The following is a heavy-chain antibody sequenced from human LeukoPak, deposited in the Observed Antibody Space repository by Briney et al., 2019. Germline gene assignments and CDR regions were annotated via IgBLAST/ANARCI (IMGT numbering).Heavy chain of an antibody. V-gene: IGHV1-46*01. CDR3: ARAPRIAAAAQVPFDY. Sequence: ASVKLSCNASGYTFTSYYMHWVRHPPGHGLEWKGIINPSVGSTSYAQKFQGRVTMTRDMSTSTVYMELSSLRSEDTAVYYCARAPRIAAAAQVPFDYWGQGTLVTVSS. D-gene: IGHD6-13*01. J-gene: IGHJ4*02. CDR2: INPSVGST. CDR1: GYTFTSYY.